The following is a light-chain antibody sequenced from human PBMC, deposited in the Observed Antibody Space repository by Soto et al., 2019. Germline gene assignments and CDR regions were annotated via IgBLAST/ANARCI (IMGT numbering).Light chain of an antibody. CDR2: KAS. Sequence: IRITPYPPSLSASTGDRVTSPCRASQGISSYLAWYQQKPGKASHLLIYKASTLKSGVPSRFSGSGSGTEFTLTISSMQPDDFATYYCKQYHSYSFGQGTKVDIK. CDR1: QGISSY. CDR3: KQYHSYS. J-gene: IGKJ1*01. V-gene: IGKV1-8*01.